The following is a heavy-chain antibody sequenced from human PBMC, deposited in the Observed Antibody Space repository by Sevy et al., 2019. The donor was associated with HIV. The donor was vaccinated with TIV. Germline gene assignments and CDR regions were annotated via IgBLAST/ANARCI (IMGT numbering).Heavy chain of an antibody. V-gene: IGHV3-53*03. D-gene: IGHD2-15*01. CDR2: IYSGGNT. J-gene: IGHJ6*02. CDR1: EFTVSSKY. Sequence: GGSLRLSCAASEFTVSSKYMSWVRQAPGKGLEWVSVIYSGGNTYYAGSVKGRFTISRDISKNTLYLQMNSLRAEDTAIYYCATTSTPLYYYAPDVWGQGTTVTVSS. CDR3: ATTSTPLYYYAPDV.